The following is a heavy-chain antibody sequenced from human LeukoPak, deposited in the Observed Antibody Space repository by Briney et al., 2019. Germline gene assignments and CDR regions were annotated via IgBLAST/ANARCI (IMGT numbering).Heavy chain of an antibody. CDR1: GFTFSSYA. CDR2: ISSGSGTI. CDR3: ARGGNIDF. D-gene: IGHD3-10*01. Sequence: GGSLRLSCAASGFTFSSYAMSWVRQAPGRGLEWLSYISSGSGTIYYADSVKGRFTISRDNAKNSVYLQMNSLRDEDTAVYYCARGGNIDFWGQGTLVTVSS. V-gene: IGHV3-48*02. J-gene: IGHJ4*02.